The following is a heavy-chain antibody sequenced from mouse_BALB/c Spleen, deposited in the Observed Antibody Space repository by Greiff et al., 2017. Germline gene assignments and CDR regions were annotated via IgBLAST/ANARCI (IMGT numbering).Heavy chain of an antibody. D-gene: IGHD1-2*01. CDR1: GYTFTDYE. CDR3: TRGTTATAMDY. V-gene: IGHV1-15*01. J-gene: IGHJ4*01. CDR2: IDPETGGT. Sequence: QVQLKQSGAELVRPGASVTLSCKASGYTFTDYEMHWVKQTPVHGLEWIGAIDPETGGTAYNQKFKGKATLTADKSSSTAYMELRSLTSEDSAVYYCTRGTTATAMDYWGQGTSVTVSS.